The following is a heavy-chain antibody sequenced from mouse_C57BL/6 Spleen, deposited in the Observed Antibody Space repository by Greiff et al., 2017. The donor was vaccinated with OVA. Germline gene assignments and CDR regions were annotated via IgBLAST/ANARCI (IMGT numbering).Heavy chain of an antibody. Sequence: QVQLQQSGAELVKPGASVKISCTASGYAFSSYWMNWVKQRPGKGLEWIGQIYPGVGYTNYNGKFKGKATLTADTSSSTAYMQLSSLTSEDSAVYICARSAIYYYGSSADNEAMDYWGQGTSVTVSS. J-gene: IGHJ4*01. CDR3: ARSAIYYYGSSADNEAMDY. CDR1: GYAFSSYW. V-gene: IGHV1-80*01. CDR2: IYPGVGYT. D-gene: IGHD1-1*01.